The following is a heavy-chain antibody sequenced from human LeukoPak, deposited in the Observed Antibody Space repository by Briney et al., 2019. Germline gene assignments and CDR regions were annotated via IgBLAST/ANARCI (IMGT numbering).Heavy chain of an antibody. CDR2: VTHSGDI. V-gene: IGHV4-34*08. CDR1: GFTFDDYG. D-gene: IGHD4-17*01. CDR3: APIYGDYSDFDY. J-gene: IGHJ4*02. Sequence: GSLRLSCAASGFTFDDYGMSWIRQPPGKGLEWIGEVTHSGDIHYNPSLKSRVTMSVDTSKNQFSLKLTSMTAADTAIYYCAPIYGDYSDFDYWGQGTLVTVSS.